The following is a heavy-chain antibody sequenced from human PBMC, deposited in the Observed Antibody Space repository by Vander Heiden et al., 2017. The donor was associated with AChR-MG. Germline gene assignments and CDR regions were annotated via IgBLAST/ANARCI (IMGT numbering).Heavy chain of an antibody. D-gene: IGHD6-19*01. CDR1: GFSLSTSGVG. V-gene: IGHV2-5*02. CDR3: AHRQGIFRSSGWYEDY. J-gene: IGHJ4*02. CDR2: IYWDDDK. Sequence: QITLKESGPTLVKPTQTLTLTFTFSGFSLSTSGVGVGWIRQPPGKALEWLALIYWDDDKRYSPSLKSRLTITKDTSKNQVVLTMTNMDPVDTATYYCAHRQGIFRSSGWYEDYWGQGTLVTVSS.